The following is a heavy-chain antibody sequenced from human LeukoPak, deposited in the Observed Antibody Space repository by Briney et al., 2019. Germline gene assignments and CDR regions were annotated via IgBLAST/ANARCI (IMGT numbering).Heavy chain of an antibody. CDR1: GFTFGTYV. CDR3: AKDLGDSSSWYLDY. Sequence: GGSLRLSCAASGFTFGTYVMHWVRQAPGKGLEWVAVIAHDESQKFYADSVKGRFTISRDNSKNTLYLQMNSLRTEDTAVYSCAKDLGDSSSWYLDYWGQGTLVTVSS. D-gene: IGHD6-13*01. CDR2: IAHDESQK. J-gene: IGHJ4*02. V-gene: IGHV3-30*18.